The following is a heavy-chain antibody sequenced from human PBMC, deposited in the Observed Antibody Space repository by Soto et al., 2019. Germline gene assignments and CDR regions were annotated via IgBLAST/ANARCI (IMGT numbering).Heavy chain of an antibody. CDR2: ISWNSGSI. D-gene: IGHD2-15*01. CDR1: GFTFDDYA. J-gene: IGHJ4*02. V-gene: IGHV3-9*01. Sequence: GGSLRLSCAASGFTFDDYAMHWVRQAPGKGLEWVSGISWNSGSIGYADSVKGRSTISRDNAKNSLYLQMNSLRAEDTALYYCAKDMVKGYCSGGSCYYSGFDYWGQGTLVTVSS. CDR3: AKDMVKGYCSGGSCYYSGFDY.